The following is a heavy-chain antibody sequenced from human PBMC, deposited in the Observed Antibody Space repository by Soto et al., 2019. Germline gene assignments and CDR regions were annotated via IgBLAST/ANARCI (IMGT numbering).Heavy chain of an antibody. D-gene: IGHD6-13*01. J-gene: IGHJ6*02. Sequence: EVQLLESGGGLVQPGGSVRLSCETSGFRFNTYAMTWVRQAPGMGLEWVAVINYSGRTTFHAQSVKGRFTISIDNSRNTVFLQTDTLRAEDTAVYYFVKQRGPGKTYYYNIDVWGLGTTVIISS. CDR1: GFRFNTYA. V-gene: IGHV3-23*01. CDR2: INYSGRTT. CDR3: VKQRGPGKTYYYNIDV.